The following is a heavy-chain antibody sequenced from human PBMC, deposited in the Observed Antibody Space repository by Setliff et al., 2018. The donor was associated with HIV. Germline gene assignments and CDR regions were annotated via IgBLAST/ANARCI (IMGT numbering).Heavy chain of an antibody. D-gene: IGHD2-2*01. Sequence: ASVKVSCKVSGFTLREVSMHWVRQAPGKGLEWMGYFDPEDGETVYAQKFQGRVTMTEDTSTNTAYMELSGLRSGDTAVYYCAIDMVGGWLRPMPDFWGQGALGTSPQ. CDR3: AIDMVGGWLRPMPDF. CDR1: GFTLREVS. J-gene: IGHJ4*02. CDR2: FDPEDGET. V-gene: IGHV1-24*01.